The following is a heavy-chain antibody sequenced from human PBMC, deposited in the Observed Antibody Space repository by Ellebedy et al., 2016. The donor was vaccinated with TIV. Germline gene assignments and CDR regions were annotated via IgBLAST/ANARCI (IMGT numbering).Heavy chain of an antibody. J-gene: IGHJ4*02. CDR3: AKDLSQYIAVAGVFDY. D-gene: IGHD6-19*01. Sequence: GGSLRLSXAASGFTFSSYGMRWVRQAAGKGLEWVSAISGTDGSTYYGDSVKGRFTISRDNSKKMLYLQMNSLRAEDTAVYYCAKDLSQYIAVAGVFDYWGQGTLVTVSS. CDR1: GFTFSSYG. V-gene: IGHV3-23*01. CDR2: ISGTDGST.